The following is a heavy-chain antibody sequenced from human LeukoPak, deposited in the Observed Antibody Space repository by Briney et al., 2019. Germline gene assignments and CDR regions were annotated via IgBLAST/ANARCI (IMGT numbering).Heavy chain of an antibody. V-gene: IGHV3-73*01. CDR2: IRSKTNSYAT. D-gene: IGHD2-15*01. CDR1: GFTFSGSA. Sequence: GGSLRLSCAASGFTFSGSAMHWVRQASGKGLEWVGRIRSKTNSYATAYAASVKGRFTISRDDSKNTAYLQMNSLKTEDTAVYYCTRYSLAGLDYWGQGTLVTVSS. J-gene: IGHJ4*02. CDR3: TRYSLAGLDY.